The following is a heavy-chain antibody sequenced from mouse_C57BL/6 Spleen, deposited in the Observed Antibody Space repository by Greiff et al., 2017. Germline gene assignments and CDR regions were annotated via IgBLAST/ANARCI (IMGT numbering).Heavy chain of an antibody. V-gene: IGHV5-4*01. Sequence: EVMLVESGGGLVKPGGSLKLSCAASGFTFSSYAMSWVRQTPEKRLEWVATISDGGSYTYYPANVKGRFTISRDNAKNNLYLKMQPRNSEEKDRYDCARDRQGYYAMDYWGQGTSVTVSS. CDR3: ARDRQGYYAMDY. CDR1: GFTFSSYA. CDR2: ISDGGSYT. D-gene: IGHD3-2*01. J-gene: IGHJ4*01.